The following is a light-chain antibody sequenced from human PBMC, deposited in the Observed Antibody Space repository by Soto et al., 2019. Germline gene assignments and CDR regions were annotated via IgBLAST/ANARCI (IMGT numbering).Light chain of an antibody. CDR3: MQALHTPLT. CDR1: QSLLHSNGYNY. V-gene: IGKV2-28*01. CDR2: LGS. J-gene: IGKJ4*01. Sequence: DIVMTQSPLTLPVTPGEPASISCRSSQSLLHSNGYNYLDWYLQKPGQSPQLLIYLGSNRASGVPDRFSGSGSGTDFTLKISRVEAEDVGVYYCMQALHTPLTFGGGTQVEIK.